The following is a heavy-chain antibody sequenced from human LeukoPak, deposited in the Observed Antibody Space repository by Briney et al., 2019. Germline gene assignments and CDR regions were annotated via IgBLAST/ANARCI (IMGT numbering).Heavy chain of an antibody. J-gene: IGHJ3*02. Sequence: PSEALSLTCTVSGGSISSYYWSWIRQPPGKGLEWIGHIYYSGSTNYNPSLKSRVTISVDTSKNQFSLKLSSVTAADTAVYYCAREWRTYYDSSGPQGIWGQGTMVTVSS. CDR2: IYYSGST. CDR1: GGSISSYY. D-gene: IGHD3-22*01. CDR3: AREWRTYYDSSGPQGI. V-gene: IGHV4-59*01.